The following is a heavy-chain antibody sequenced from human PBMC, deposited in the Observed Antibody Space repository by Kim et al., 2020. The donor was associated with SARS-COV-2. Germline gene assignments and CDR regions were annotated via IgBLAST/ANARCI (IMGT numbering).Heavy chain of an antibody. V-gene: IGHV1-46*01. J-gene: IGHJ5*02. Sequence: ASVKVSCKASGYTFTSYYMHWVRQAPGQGLEWMGIINPSGGSTSYAQKFQGRVTMTRDTSTSTVYMELSSLRSEDTAVYYCARDRSVVPAAMLGFDPWGQGTLVTVSS. CDR2: INPSGGST. CDR3: ARDRSVVPAAMLGFDP. D-gene: IGHD2-2*01. CDR1: GYTFTSYY.